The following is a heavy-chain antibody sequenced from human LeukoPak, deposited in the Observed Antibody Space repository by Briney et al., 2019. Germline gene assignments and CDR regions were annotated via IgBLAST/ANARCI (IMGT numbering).Heavy chain of an antibody. V-gene: IGHV1-2*02. CDR1: GYTFTAYN. D-gene: IGHD1-1*01. J-gene: IGHJ6*02. CDR2: INPNTGDT. Sequence: GASVKVSCKASGYTFTAYNIHWVRQAPGQGLEWMGWINPNTGDTSYTQKFRGRVTTSRDTSISTAYMELSGLKPDDTAVFHCARSGATTLSPLDVWGQGTTVAVSS. CDR3: ARSGATTLSPLDV.